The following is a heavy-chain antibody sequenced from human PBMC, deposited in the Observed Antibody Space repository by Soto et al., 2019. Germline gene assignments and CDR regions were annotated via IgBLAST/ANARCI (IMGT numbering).Heavy chain of an antibody. J-gene: IGHJ6*02. D-gene: IGHD3-10*01. CDR3: AGLYGSGSYWLYYYYGMDV. V-gene: IGHV4-34*01. CDR2: INHSGST. Sequence: SETLSLTCAVYGGSFSGYGWSWIRQPPGKGLEWIGEINHSGSTNYNPSLKSRVTISVDTSKSQFSLKLSSVTAADTAVYYCAGLYGSGSYWLYYYYGMDVWGQGTTVTVSS. CDR1: GGSFSGYG.